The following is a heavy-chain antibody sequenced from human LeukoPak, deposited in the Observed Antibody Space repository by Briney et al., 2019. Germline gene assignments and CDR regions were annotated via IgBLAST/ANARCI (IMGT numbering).Heavy chain of an antibody. J-gene: IGHJ4*02. Sequence: GGSLRLSCAASGFTFDDYGMSWVRQAPGKGLEWVSGINWNGGSTGYADSVKGRFTISRDNAKNSLYLQMNSLRAEDMALYYCAKDSSGTFDYWGQGTLVTVSS. D-gene: IGHD3-22*01. CDR1: GFTFDDYG. CDR2: INWNGGST. V-gene: IGHV3-20*04. CDR3: AKDSSGTFDY.